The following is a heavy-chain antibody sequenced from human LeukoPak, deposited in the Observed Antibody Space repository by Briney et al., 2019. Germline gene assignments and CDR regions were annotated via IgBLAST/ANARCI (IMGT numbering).Heavy chain of an antibody. V-gene: IGHV4-39*01. CDR3: ASGYCSGGSCYAFDY. Sequence: SETLSLTCTDSGGSVSSSSYYWGWIRQPPGKGLEWIGSIYYGGSTYYNPSLKSRVTISVDTSKNQFSLKLSSVTAADTAVYYCASGYCSGGSCYAFDYWGQGTLVTVSS. CDR1: GGSVSSSSYY. CDR2: IYYGGST. J-gene: IGHJ4*02. D-gene: IGHD2-15*01.